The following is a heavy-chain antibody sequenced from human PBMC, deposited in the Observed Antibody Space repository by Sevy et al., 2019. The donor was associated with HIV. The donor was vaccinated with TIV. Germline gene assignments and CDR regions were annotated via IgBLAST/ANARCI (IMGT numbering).Heavy chain of an antibody. CDR1: GFTFSSYD. V-gene: IGHV3-48*03. CDR3: TRNGGAFDNGFDP. CDR2: ISSSGSSI. Sequence: GGSLRLSCTASGFTFSSYDMNWVRQAPGKGLEWVSKISSSGSSIYYADSVKGRFTISRDNAKISLNLQMNSLRAEDTAVYYCTRNGGAFDNGFDPWGQGTLLTVSS. J-gene: IGHJ5*02. D-gene: IGHD2-8*01.